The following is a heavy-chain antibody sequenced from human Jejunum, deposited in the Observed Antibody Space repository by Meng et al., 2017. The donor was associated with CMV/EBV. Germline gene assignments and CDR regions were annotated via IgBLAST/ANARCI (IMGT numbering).Heavy chain of an antibody. CDR3: ARARGKQLGLFDY. CDR1: GGSISTYY. J-gene: IGHJ4*02. Sequence: VSGGSISTYYWSWTRQPPGKGLEWIGYMYYSGNTNYNPSLKSRATISVDTSKNQFSLKLISVTAADTALYYCARARGKQLGLFDYWGQGTLVTVSS. V-gene: IGHV4-59*01. D-gene: IGHD6-6*01. CDR2: MYYSGNT.